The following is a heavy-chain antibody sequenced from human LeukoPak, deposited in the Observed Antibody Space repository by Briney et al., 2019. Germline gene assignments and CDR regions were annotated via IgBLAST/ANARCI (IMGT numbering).Heavy chain of an antibody. CDR3: ARLPRYFDWPEAGYFDY. V-gene: IGHV3-11*06. Sequence: GGSLRLSCAASGFTFSDYYMSWIRQAPGKGLEWVSYISSSSSYTNYADSVKGRFTISRDNAKNSLYLQMNSLRAEDTAVYYCARLPRYFDWPEAGYFDYWGQGTLVTVSS. CDR1: GFTFSDYY. CDR2: ISSSSSYT. D-gene: IGHD3-9*01. J-gene: IGHJ4*02.